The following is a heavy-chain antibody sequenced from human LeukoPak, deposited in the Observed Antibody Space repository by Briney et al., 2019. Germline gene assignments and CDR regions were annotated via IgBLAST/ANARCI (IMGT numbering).Heavy chain of an antibody. J-gene: IGHJ4*02. CDR3: ARMYYDYVWGSYRHEERFDY. CDR1: GYTSTSYD. V-gene: IGHV1-8*01. Sequence: ASVKVSCKASGYTSTSYDINWVRQATGQGLEWMGWMNPNSGNTGYAQKFQGRVTMTRNTSISTAYMELSSLRSEDTAVYYCARMYYDYVWGSYRHEERFDYWGQGTLVTVSS. CDR2: MNPNSGNT. D-gene: IGHD3-16*02.